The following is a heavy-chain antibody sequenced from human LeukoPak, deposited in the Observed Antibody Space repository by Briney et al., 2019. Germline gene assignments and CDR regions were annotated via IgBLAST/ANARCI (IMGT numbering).Heavy chain of an antibody. D-gene: IGHD3-22*01. V-gene: IGHV4-61*01. CDR2: IYYSGST. CDR1: GGSVSSGSYY. J-gene: IGHJ3*02. CDR3: AGVYYYDSSGYDAFDI. Sequence: PSETLSLTCTVSGGSVSSGSYYWSWIRQPPGKGLEWIGYIYYSGSTNYNPSLKSRVTISVDTSKNQFSLKLSSVTAADTAVYYCAGVYYYDSSGYDAFDIWGQGTMVTVSS.